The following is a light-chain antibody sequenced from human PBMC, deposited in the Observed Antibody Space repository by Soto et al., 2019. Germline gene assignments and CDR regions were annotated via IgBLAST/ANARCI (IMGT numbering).Light chain of an antibody. CDR1: QSVSSN. J-gene: IGKJ4*02. CDR2: GAF. V-gene: IGKV3-15*01. Sequence: EIVMTQSPATLSVSPGERVTLSCRASQSVSSNLAWYQQKPGQAPRLLIYGAFTRATGIPARFSGSGSGTEVTLTISSLQSEDFAVYYCQQYKNWPPLTFGGGTTVEIK. CDR3: QQYKNWPPLT.